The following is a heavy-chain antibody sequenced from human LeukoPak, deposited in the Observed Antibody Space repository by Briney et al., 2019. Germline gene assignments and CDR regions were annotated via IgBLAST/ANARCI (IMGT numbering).Heavy chain of an antibody. Sequence: GGSLRLSCAASGFTFSSYWMSWVRQAPGKWPEWVANIKQDGSEKYYVDSVKGRFTISRDNAKNSLYLQMNSLRAEDTAVYYCARKGAIVVVPAAFWFDPWGQGTLVTVSS. CDR2: IKQDGSEK. J-gene: IGHJ5*02. CDR3: ARKGAIVVVPAAFWFDP. V-gene: IGHV3-7*01. D-gene: IGHD2-2*01. CDR1: GFTFSSYW.